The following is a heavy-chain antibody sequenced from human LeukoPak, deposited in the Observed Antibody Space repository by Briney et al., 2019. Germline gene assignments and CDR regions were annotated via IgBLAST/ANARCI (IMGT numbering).Heavy chain of an antibody. CDR2: ISGSGGST. CDR3: AKVTGWGDYGDYNFDY. V-gene: IGHV3-23*01. J-gene: IGHJ4*02. Sequence: GGSLRLSCAASGFTFSSYAMSWVRQAPGKGLEWVSAISGSGGSTYYADSVKGRFTISRDNSKNTLYLQMNSLRAEDTAVYYCAKVTGWGDYGDYNFDYWGQGTLVIVSS. CDR1: GFTFSSYA. D-gene: IGHD4-17*01.